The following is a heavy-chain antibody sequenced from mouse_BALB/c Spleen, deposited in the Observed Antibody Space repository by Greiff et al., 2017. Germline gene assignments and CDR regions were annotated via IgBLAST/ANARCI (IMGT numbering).Heavy chain of an antibody. D-gene: IGHD2-14*01. Sequence: VKVVESGPGLVAPSQSLSITCTVSGFSLTSYGVHWVRQPPGKGLEWLGVIWAGGSTNYNSALMSRLSISKDNSKSQVFLKMNSLQTDDTAMYYSASYRCDAMDYWGQGTSVTVSS. J-gene: IGHJ4*01. CDR2: IWAGGST. CDR3: ASYRCDAMDY. V-gene: IGHV2-9*02. CDR1: GFSLTSYG.